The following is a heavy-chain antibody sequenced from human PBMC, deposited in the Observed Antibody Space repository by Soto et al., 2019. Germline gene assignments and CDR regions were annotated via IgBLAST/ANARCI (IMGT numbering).Heavy chain of an antibody. V-gene: IGHV3-13*05. J-gene: IGHJ6*02. Sequence: EVQLVESGGGLVQPGGSLRLSCDASGFTFRNYDMHWVRQGTGKGLEWVSGISAAGDPDYADSVEGRFTISRENAQNSFFLQMNSLRGGDTAVYYCARTDRDFYGLDVWGQGTTVIVSS. CDR2: ISAAGDP. CDR3: ARTDRDFYGLDV. CDR1: GFTFRNYD.